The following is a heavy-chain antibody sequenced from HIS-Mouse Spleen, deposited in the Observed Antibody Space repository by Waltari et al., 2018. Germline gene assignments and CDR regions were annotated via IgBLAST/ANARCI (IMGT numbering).Heavy chain of an antibody. D-gene: IGHD4-17*01. J-gene: IGHJ5*02. CDR3: ARDYGDNWFDP. CDR2: IYYSGST. V-gene: IGHV4-39*07. CDR1: DGSISSSSYY. Sequence: QLQLQESGPGLVKPSETLSLTCTVSDGSISSSSYYWGWIRQPPGKGLEWIGSIYYSGSTYYNPSLKSRVTISVDTSKNQFSLKLSSVTAADTAVYYCARDYGDNWFDPWGQGTLVTVSS.